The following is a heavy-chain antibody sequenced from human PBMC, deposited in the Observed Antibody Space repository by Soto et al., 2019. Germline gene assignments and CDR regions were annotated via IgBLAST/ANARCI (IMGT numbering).Heavy chain of an antibody. V-gene: IGHV4-34*01. CDR2: INHSGSP. Sequence: AETLSLTCAVYGGAFVGYYCIFLRHPPGRGLEWIGEINHSGSPNYNPSLKGRVTISVDTSKNQFSLKMTSVTAADTAVYYCATANWSHHYFDPWGQGTLVTVSS. D-gene: IGHD1-1*01. CDR1: GGAFVGYY. CDR3: ATANWSHHYFDP. J-gene: IGHJ5*02.